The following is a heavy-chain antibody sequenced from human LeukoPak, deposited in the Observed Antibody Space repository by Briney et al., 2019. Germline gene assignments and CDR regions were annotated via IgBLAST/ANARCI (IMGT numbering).Heavy chain of an antibody. CDR3: ATFAYSSGWYWFDP. CDR1: GGSFSGYY. CDR2: IYYSGST. Sequence: SETLSLTCAVYGGSFSGYYWGWIRQPPGKGLEWIGSIYYSGSTYYNPSLKSRVTISVDTSKNQFSLKLSSVTAADTAVYYCATFAYSSGWYWFDPWGQGTLVTVSS. D-gene: IGHD6-19*01. V-gene: IGHV4-39*01. J-gene: IGHJ5*02.